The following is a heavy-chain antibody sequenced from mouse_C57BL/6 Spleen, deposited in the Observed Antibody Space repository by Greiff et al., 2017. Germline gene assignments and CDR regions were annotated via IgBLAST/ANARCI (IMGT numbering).Heavy chain of an antibody. V-gene: IGHV5-17*01. CDR3: ARSGGFAY. J-gene: IGHJ3*01. Sequence: EVKLVESGGGLVKPGGSLKLSCAASGFTFSDYGMHWVRQAPETGLERVAYISSGSSTIYYADTVKGRFTISRDNAKNTLFLQMTSLRSEDTAMYYCARSGGFAYWGQGTLVTVSA. CDR1: GFTFSDYG. D-gene: IGHD3-1*01. CDR2: ISSGSSTI.